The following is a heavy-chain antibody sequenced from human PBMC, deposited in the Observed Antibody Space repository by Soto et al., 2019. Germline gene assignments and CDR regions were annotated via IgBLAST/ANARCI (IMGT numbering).Heavy chain of an antibody. Sequence: PSETLSLTCTVSGGSISSYYWSWIRQPPGKGLEWIGYIYYSGSTNYNPSLKSRVTISVDTSKNQFSLKLSSVTAADTAVYYCARVSGEGGYCSSTSCYVPYYYYYMDVWGKGITVTVSS. CDR1: GGSISSYY. CDR2: IYYSGST. D-gene: IGHD2-2*01. CDR3: ARVSGEGGYCSSTSCYVPYYYYYMDV. V-gene: IGHV4-59*01. J-gene: IGHJ6*03.